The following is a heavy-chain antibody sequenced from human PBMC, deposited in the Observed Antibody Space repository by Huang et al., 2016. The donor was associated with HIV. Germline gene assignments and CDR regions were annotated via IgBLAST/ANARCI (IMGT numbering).Heavy chain of an antibody. J-gene: IGHJ1*01. CDR2: IGGSGYTT. CDR1: GFPFSSSR. V-gene: IGHV3-23*01. D-gene: IGHD6-13*01. Sequence: EVQLLESGGGLVQPGGSLRLSCAASGFPFSSSRMGWVRQAPGEGREWVSTIGGSGYTTDHADSVKGRFAVSRDNSKNTLYLQMNSLRAEDTAVYYCAKGGAGGTIRYFQHWGQGTLVTVSS. CDR3: AKGGAGGTIRYFQH.